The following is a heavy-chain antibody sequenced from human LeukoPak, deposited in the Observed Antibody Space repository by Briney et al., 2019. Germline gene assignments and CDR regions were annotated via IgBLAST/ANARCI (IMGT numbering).Heavy chain of an antibody. CDR2: IRYDGSNK. D-gene: IGHD2-2*02. V-gene: IGHV3-30*02. CDR1: GFTFSSYG. CDR3: AKGIIEVVVPAAISY. J-gene: IGHJ4*02. Sequence: GGSLRLSCAASGFTFSSYGMHWVRQAPGKGLEWVAFIRYDGSNKYYADSVKGRFTISRDNSENTLYLQMNSLRAEDTAVYYCAKGIIEVVVPAAISYWGQGTLVTVSS.